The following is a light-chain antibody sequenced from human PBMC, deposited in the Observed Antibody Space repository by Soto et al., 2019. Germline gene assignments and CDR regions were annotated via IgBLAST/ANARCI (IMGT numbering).Light chain of an antibody. V-gene: IGKV3D-20*01. J-gene: IGKJ1*01. CDR2: DAS. CDR3: QQYGSSPVT. CDR1: QSLSSSY. Sequence: EIVLTQSPATLSLSPGERATLSCGASQSLSSSYLAWYQQKPGQAPRLLIYDASNRATGIPARFSGSGSGTDFTLTISRLEPEDCAVYYCQQYGSSPVTFGQGTKVDIK.